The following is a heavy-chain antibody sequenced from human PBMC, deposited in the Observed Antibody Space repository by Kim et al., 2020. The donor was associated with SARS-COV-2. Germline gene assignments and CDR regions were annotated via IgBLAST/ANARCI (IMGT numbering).Heavy chain of an antibody. Sequence: GGSLRLSCAASGFTFSSYWMTWVRQAPGKGLEWVANIKQDGSEKYYVDSVKGRFTISRDNAKNSLYRPMNSLRAEDTAVYYCARDSPSSTSYYYGMEGWGQGTTVTVSS. V-gene: IGHV3-7*01. CDR1: GFTFSSYW. D-gene: IGHD2-2*01. CDR3: ARDSPSSTSYYYGMEG. CDR2: IKQDGSEK. J-gene: IGHJ6*02.